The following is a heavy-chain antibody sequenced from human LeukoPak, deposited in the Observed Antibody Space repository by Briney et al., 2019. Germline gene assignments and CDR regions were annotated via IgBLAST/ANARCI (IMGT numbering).Heavy chain of an antibody. Sequence: ASVKVSCKASGYTFINYLMHWVRQAPGQRLEWMGWINTGSGTTKYSQIFQGRVTITRDTSASTAYMELSSLRSEDTAVYYCARPYTSGSSNWFDPWGQGTLVTVSS. CDR2: INTGSGTT. V-gene: IGHV1-3*04. CDR1: GYTFINYL. CDR3: ARPYTSGSSNWFDP. J-gene: IGHJ5*02. D-gene: IGHD3-10*01.